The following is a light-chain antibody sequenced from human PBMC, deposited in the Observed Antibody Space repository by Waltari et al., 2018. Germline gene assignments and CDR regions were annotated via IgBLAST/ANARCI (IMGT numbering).Light chain of an antibody. CDR2: GAS. Sequence: RARQRLTKNYLAWYQQKPGQAPRLLIYGASSRAPGIPDRFSGSGSGTDFTLTISRLEPEDFAMYYCQQYGSSVMYTFGQGTKVEIK. CDR1: QRLTKNY. J-gene: IGKJ2*01. CDR3: QQYGSSVMYT. V-gene: IGKV3-20*01.